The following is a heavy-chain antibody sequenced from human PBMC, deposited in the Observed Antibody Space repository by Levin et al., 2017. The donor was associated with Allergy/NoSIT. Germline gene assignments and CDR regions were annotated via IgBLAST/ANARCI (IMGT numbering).Heavy chain of an antibody. V-gene: IGHV3-7*04. D-gene: IGHD6-19*01. CDR3: ATVSTGWHRYFDY. Sequence: AASVKVSCAASGFTFSSNYMTWVRQAPGKGLEWVANIKQDGSDKYYVDSVKGRFIISRDNAKNSLYLQMNSLRAEDTAVYYCATVSTGWHRYFDYWGQGTLVTVSS. CDR2: IKQDGSDK. CDR1: GFTFSSNY. J-gene: IGHJ4*02.